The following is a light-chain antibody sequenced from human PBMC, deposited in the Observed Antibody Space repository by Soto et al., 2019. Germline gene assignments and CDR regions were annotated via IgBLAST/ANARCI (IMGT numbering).Light chain of an antibody. J-gene: IGLJ1*01. CDR2: GFH. Sequence: QSLLTQAPSASGTPGQTVVISCYGSSSNIGTNTENWYQQVPGSAPRLLISGFHLRPSVVPDRFSTSKSGTSASLTIHGLQSGDEADYYCAAWDDSLNGRVFGTGTKLTVL. CDR1: SSNIGTNT. CDR3: AAWDDSLNGRV. V-gene: IGLV1-44*01.